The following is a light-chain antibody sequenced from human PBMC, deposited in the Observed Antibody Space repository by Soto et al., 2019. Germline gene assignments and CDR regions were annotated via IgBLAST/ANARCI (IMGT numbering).Light chain of an antibody. CDR3: HQYGSSPAT. CDR2: GTS. V-gene: IGKV3-20*01. Sequence: EVVLTQSPGTLSLSRGERATLSCRASERIYSAYLGWYQQKPGQAPRLLIYGTSSRATGIPDRFSGSGSGTDFTLTISRLEPEDFAVYYCHQYGSSPATFGQGTKVDIK. CDR1: ERIYSAY. J-gene: IGKJ1*01.